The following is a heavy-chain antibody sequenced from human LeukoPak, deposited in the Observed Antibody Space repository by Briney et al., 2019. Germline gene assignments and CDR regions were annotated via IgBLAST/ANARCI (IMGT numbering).Heavy chain of an antibody. Sequence: SVKVSCKASGGTFSSYAISWVLQAPGQGLEWMGGIIPIFGTANYAQKFQGRVTITTDESTSTAYMELSSLRSEDTAVYYCARWAYGQQLENRFDPWGQGTLVTVSS. D-gene: IGHD6-13*01. CDR2: IIPIFGTA. J-gene: IGHJ5*02. CDR3: ARWAYGQQLENRFDP. CDR1: GGTFSSYA. V-gene: IGHV1-69*05.